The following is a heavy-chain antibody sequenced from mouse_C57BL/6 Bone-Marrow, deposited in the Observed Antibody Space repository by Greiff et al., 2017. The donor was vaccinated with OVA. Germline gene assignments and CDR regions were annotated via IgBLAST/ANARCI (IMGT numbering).Heavy chain of an antibody. Sequence: EVKLVESGGGLVQPKGSLKLSCAASGFSFNTYAMTWVGQAPGRGWEGVARIRSKSNNYATYYADSVKDRVTISRDDSESMLYLQMNNLKTEDTAMYYCVRQGNYIAYWGQGTLVTVSA. J-gene: IGHJ3*01. D-gene: IGHD2-1*01. V-gene: IGHV10-1*01. CDR2: IRSKSNNYAT. CDR3: VRQGNYIAY. CDR1: GFSFNTYA.